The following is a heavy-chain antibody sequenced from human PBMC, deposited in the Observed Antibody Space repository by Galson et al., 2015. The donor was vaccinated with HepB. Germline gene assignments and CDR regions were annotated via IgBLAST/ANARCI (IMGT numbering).Heavy chain of an antibody. CDR2: SSGSGDTT. D-gene: IGHD3-3*01. CDR3: AKRISITFFGPGKNYMDV. CDR1: GFTFRSHA. J-gene: IGHJ6*03. Sequence: SLRLSCAASGFTFRSHAMSWVRQAPGKGLEWVSGSSGSGDTTYYAGSVEGRFTISRDNSKNTLYMQINSLTAEDTAVYYCAKRISITFFGPGKNYMDVWGKGTTVTVSS. V-gene: IGHV3-23*01.